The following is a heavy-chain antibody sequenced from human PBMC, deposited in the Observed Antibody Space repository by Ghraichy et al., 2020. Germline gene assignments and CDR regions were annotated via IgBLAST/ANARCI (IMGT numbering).Heavy chain of an antibody. V-gene: IGHV4-4*09. Sequence: SQTLLTCTVSGGSISSYYWSWIRQPPGKGLEWIGYIYTSGSTNYNPSLKSRVTISVDTSKNQFSLKLSSVTAADTAVYYCARQRYSGSYHDYWGQGTLVTVSS. J-gene: IGHJ4*02. CDR2: IYTSGST. D-gene: IGHD1-26*01. CDR1: GGSISSYY. CDR3: ARQRYSGSYHDY.